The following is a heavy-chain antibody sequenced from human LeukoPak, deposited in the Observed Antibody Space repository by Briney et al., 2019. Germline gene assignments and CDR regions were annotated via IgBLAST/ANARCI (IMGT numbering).Heavy chain of an antibody. D-gene: IGHD2-2*02. CDR2: IRYDGSNK. V-gene: IGHV3-30*02. Sequence: PGGSLRLSCAASGFTFSSYGMHWVRQAPGKGLEWVAFIRYDGSNKYYADSVKGRFTISRDNSKNTLYLQMNSLRAEDTAVYYCAGESVVVVVVPAAIKSDAFDIWGQGTMVTVSS. CDR1: GFTFSSYG. J-gene: IGHJ3*02. CDR3: AGESVVVVVVPAAIKSDAFDI.